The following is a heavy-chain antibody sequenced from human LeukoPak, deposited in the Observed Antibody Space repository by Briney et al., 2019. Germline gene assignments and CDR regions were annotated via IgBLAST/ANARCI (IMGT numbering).Heavy chain of an antibody. Sequence: ASVKVSCKASGYTFTSYGISWVRQAPGQGLEWMGWISAYNGITNYAQKLQGRVTMTTDTSTSTAYMELRSLKSDDTAVYYCARDPLSSSFRRTGDFDYWGQGTLVTVSS. CDR2: ISAYNGIT. J-gene: IGHJ4*02. CDR3: ARDPLSSSFRRTGDFDY. D-gene: IGHD6-6*01. V-gene: IGHV1-18*01. CDR1: GYTFTSYG.